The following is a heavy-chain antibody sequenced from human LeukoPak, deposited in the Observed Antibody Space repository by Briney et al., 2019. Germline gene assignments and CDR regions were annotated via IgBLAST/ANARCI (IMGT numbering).Heavy chain of an antibody. CDR3: ASSPYSNLPLEYFQH. D-gene: IGHD4-11*01. V-gene: IGHV1-18*04. CDR1: GYTFTGYY. Sequence: ASVKVSCKASGYTFTGYYMHWMRQAPGQGLEWMGWISAYNGNTHYAQNFQGRVSMTTDTSTSTAYMELRTLRSDDTAFYYCASSPYSNLPLEYFQHWGQGTLVTVSS. CDR2: ISAYNGNT. J-gene: IGHJ1*01.